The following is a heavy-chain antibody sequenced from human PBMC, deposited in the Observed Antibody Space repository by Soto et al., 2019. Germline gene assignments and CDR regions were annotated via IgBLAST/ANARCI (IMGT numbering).Heavy chain of an antibody. Sequence: QVQLHQWGAGLLKPSETLSLTCAVYDGSFSDYYWTWIRQSPGKGLEWIGEINHSGSTSYKSSLKSRVTISIDTSKNQFSLKLTSVTASYTAGYYCARGKFGFSYYYYYCLDVWGKGTTVTVSS. CDR2: INHSGST. CDR3: ARGKFGFSYYYYYCLDV. D-gene: IGHD2-21*01. J-gene: IGHJ6*03. V-gene: IGHV4-34*01. CDR1: DGSFSDYY.